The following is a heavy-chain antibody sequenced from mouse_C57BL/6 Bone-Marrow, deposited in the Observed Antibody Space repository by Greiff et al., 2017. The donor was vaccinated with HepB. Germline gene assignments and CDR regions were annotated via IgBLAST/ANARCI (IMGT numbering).Heavy chain of an antibody. V-gene: IGHV7-3*01. J-gene: IGHJ1*03. D-gene: IGHD2-3*01. CDR3: ATEGDDGYLYWYFDV. CDR1: GFTFTDYY. Sequence: EVQVVESGGGLVQPGGSLSLSCAASGFTFTDYYMSWVRQPPGKALEWLGFIRNKANGYTTEYSASVKGRFTISRDNSQSILYLQMNALRAEDSATYYCATEGDDGYLYWYFDVWGTGTTVTVSS. CDR2: IRNKANGYTT.